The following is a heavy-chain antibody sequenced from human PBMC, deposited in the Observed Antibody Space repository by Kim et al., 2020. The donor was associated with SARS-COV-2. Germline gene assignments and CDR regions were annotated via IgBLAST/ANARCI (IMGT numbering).Heavy chain of an antibody. D-gene: IGHD1-26*01. Sequence: SEISYVGSVKGRFTISRDNAKRSLYIQMSSLEAEDTAIYYCARAGREIHCLWSQGTLVTVST. V-gene: IGHV3-7*01. CDR2: SEI. J-gene: IGHJ4*02. CDR3: ARAGREIHCL.